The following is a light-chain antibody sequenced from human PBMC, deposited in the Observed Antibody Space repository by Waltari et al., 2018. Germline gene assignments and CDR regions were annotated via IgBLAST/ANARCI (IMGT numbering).Light chain of an antibody. CDR1: QSVSTN. J-gene: IGKJ1*01. CDR3: QQYDNGPPWT. V-gene: IGKV3-15*01. Sequence: EVVMPQSPATLSVSPGQRATLSCRASQSVSTNVAWSHQKPGQAHRLLIYGATTRATDIPARFSGSGSGTEFSLTISSLQSEDFAVDCCQQYDNGPPWTFGQGTKVESK. CDR2: GAT.